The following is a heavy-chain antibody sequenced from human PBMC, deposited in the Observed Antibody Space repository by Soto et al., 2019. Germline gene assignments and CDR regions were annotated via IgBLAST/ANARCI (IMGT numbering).Heavy chain of an antibody. CDR1: GFTFSSYA. Sequence: QVQLVESGGGVVQPGRSLRLSCAASGFTFSSYAMHWVRQAPGKGLEWVAVISYDGSNKYYADSVKGRFTISRDNSKNTLYLQMNSLRAEDTAVYYCARDKGGGGHNAFDIWGQGTMVTVSS. CDR3: ARDKGGGGHNAFDI. CDR2: ISYDGSNK. J-gene: IGHJ3*02. D-gene: IGHD2-15*01. V-gene: IGHV3-30-3*01.